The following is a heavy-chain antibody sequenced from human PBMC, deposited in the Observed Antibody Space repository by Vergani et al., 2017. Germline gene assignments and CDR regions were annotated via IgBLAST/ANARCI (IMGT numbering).Heavy chain of an antibody. CDR3: ARGPLWFGGIDY. CDR1: GGSFSGYY. D-gene: IGHD3-10*01. CDR2: INHSGST. V-gene: IGHV4-34*01. Sequence: QVQLQQWGAGLLKPSETLSLTCAVYGGSFSGYYWSWIRQPPGKGLEWIGEINHSGSTNYNPSLKSRVNISVDTAKNQFSLKLSSVTAADTAVYYCARGPLWFGGIDYWGQGTLVTGSS. J-gene: IGHJ4*02.